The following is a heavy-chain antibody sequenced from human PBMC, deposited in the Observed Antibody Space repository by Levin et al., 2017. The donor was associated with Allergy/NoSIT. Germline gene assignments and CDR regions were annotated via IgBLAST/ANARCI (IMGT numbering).Heavy chain of an antibody. Sequence: QSGGSLRLSCAASGFTVSSNYMSWVRQAPGKGLEWVSVIYSGGSTYYADSVKGRFTISRDNSKNTLYLQMNSLRAEDTAVYYCARDQGAGFWSGYGLDFDYWGQGTLVTVSS. V-gene: IGHV3-66*01. J-gene: IGHJ4*02. CDR3: ARDQGAGFWSGYGLDFDY. CDR2: IYSGGST. CDR1: GFTVSSNY. D-gene: IGHD3-3*01.